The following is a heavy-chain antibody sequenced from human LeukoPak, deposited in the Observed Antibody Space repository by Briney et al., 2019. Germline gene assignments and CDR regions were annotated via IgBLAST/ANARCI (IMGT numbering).Heavy chain of an antibody. CDR1: GFTFSSYA. J-gene: IGHJ4*02. D-gene: IGHD6-13*01. V-gene: IGHV3-23*01. CDR3: AKVRAIRTIAAAGEADY. CDR2: ISGSGGST. Sequence: GGSLRLSCAASGFTFSSYAMSWVRQAPGKGLEWVSAISGSGGSTYYADSVKGRFTISRDNSKNTLYLQMNSLRAEDTAVYYCAKVRAIRTIAAAGEADYWGQGTLVTVSS.